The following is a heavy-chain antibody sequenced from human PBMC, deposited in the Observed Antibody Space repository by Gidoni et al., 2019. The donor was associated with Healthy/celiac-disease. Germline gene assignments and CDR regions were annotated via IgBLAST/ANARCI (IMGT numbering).Heavy chain of an antibody. J-gene: IGHJ4*02. CDR2: IKKDGSEK. V-gene: IGHV3-7*03. CDR1: GFTFSGYW. CDR3: AREGYSSSWTVN. D-gene: IGHD6-13*01. Sequence: EVQLVESGVGLVQPGGSLRLSCAASGFTFSGYWMSWVRQAPGKGLEWVDNIKKDGSEKYYVDSVKGRFTISRDNAKNSLYLQMNSLRAEDTAVYYCAREGYSSSWTVNWGQGTLVTVSS.